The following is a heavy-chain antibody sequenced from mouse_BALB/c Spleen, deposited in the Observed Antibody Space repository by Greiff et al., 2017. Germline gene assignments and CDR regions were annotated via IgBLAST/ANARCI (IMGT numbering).Heavy chain of an antibody. D-gene: IGHD1-1*01. CDR3: ARDGSYYFDY. CDR1: GYTFTDYA. CDR2: ISTYYGNT. Sequence: QVQLQQSGPELVRPGVSVKISCKGSGYTFTDYAMHWVKQSHAKGLEWIGVISTYYGNTNYNQKFKGKATMTVDKSSSTAYMELARLTSEDSAVYYRARDGSYYFDYWGQGTTLTVSA. J-gene: IGHJ2*01. V-gene: IGHV1S137*01.